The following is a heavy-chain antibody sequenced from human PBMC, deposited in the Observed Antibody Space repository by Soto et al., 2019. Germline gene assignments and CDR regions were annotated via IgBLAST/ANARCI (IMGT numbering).Heavy chain of an antibody. V-gene: IGHV5-51*01. J-gene: IGHJ4*02. CDR2: IYPDDSDT. CDR3: ASSVLVTSTMNYFDL. D-gene: IGHD2-8*02. Sequence: GESLKISCQASGYSFSNFWIAWVRQMPVEVLEWLGIIYPDDSDTRYSPSFLGQVTISADKSIKTTYLQWSSLKASDTAIYFCASSVLVTSTMNYFDLWGQGTLVTVSS. CDR1: GYSFSNFW.